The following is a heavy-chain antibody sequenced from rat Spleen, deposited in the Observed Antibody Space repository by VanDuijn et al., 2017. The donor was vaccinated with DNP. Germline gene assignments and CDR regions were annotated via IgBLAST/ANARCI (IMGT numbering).Heavy chain of an antibody. Sequence: EVQLVESGGGPVQPGRSLKLSCVASGFIFSNYWMTWIRQAPGKGLEWVASITNTGDGSYYSDSVKGRFSISRDNAKSTLYLQMDSLRSEDTATYYCTTGLPGYPDAWGQGASVTVSS. CDR1: GFIFSNYW. CDR2: ITNTGDGS. J-gene: IGHJ4*01. V-gene: IGHV5-31*01. D-gene: IGHD1-4*01. CDR3: TTGLPGYPDA.